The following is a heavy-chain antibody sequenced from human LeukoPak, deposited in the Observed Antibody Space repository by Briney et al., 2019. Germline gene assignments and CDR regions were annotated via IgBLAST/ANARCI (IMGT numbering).Heavy chain of an antibody. CDR3: ARENSNTGMLDY. CDR2: TYFRSKWYN. Sequence: SQTLSLTCAISGDSVSSKSVAWNWIRQSPSRGLEWLGRTYFRSKWYNNYAVSVKSRITLNPDTSKNQFSLQLSSVTPDDTALYFCARENSNTGMLDYWGQGTLVTVSS. CDR1: GDSVSSKSVA. D-gene: IGHD1-1*01. V-gene: IGHV6-1*01. J-gene: IGHJ4*02.